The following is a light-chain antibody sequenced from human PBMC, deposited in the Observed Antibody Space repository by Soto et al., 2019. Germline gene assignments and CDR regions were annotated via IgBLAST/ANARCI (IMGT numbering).Light chain of an antibody. CDR3: LKYNSALLGT. CDR2: AAS. J-gene: IGKJ3*01. V-gene: IGKV1-27*01. Sequence: DIQMTQSPSSLSASVGDRVTITCRASQGISNYLAWYQQKPGKVPKLLIYAASTLQSGVPSRFSGSGSGTDFTLTISSLQPEDVATYYCLKYNSALLGTFGPGTKVDIK. CDR1: QGISNY.